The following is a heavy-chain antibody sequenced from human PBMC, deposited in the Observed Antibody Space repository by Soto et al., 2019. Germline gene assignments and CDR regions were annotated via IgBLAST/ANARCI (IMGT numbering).Heavy chain of an antibody. CDR3: ARDRGAYGMDV. CDR2: ISAYNGNT. V-gene: IGHV1-18*01. Sequence: QVQLVQSGAEVKKPGASVKVSCKASGYTFTSYGISWVRKAPGQGLEWMGWISAYNGNTNYAQKLKGRVTMTTDTSTRTAYMELRSLRSDDTAVYYCARDRGAYGMDVWGQGTTVTVSS. J-gene: IGHJ6*02. CDR1: GYTFTSYG.